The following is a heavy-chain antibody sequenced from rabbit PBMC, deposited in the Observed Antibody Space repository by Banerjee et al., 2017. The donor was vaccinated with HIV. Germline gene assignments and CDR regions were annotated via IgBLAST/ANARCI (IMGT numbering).Heavy chain of an antibody. CDR3: SRDLACGGGLKFGL. D-gene: IGHD1-1*01. Sequence: QEQLEESGGDLVKPEGSLTVTCTASGFSFSNKYVMCWVRQAPGKGLEWIACINTSSGNTGYASWAKGRITNSKTPSTPVTLQMTKLKAAETATYFRSRDLACGGGLKFGLWGPGTLV. CDR2: INTSSGNT. J-gene: IGHJ4*01. V-gene: IGHV1S45*01. CDR1: GFSFSNKYV.